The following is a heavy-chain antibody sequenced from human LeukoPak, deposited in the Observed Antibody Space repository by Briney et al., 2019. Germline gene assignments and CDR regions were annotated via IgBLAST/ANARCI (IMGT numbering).Heavy chain of an antibody. D-gene: IGHD4-17*01. CDR2: IRSKAYGGTT. V-gene: IGHV3-49*04. J-gene: IGHJ3*02. Sequence: GGSLRLSCTASGFTFGDYAMSWVRQAPGKGLEWVGFIRSKAYGGTTEYAASVKGRFTISRGDSKSIAYLQMNSLKTEDTAVYYCTRGLTVTRAFDIWGQGTMVTVSS. CDR3: TRGLTVTRAFDI. CDR1: GFTFGDYA.